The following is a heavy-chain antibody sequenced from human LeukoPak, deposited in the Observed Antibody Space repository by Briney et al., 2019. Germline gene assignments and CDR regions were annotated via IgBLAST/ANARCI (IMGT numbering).Heavy chain of an antibody. D-gene: IGHD3-16*01. CDR1: GFTFSSHE. J-gene: IGHJ3*01. CDR2: ISDSGSPI. CDR3: ARQTLGATAYSAFDF. V-gene: IGHV3-48*03. Sequence: TGGSLRLSCAASGFTFSSHEMNCVRQAPGKGLEWVSYISDSGSPIYYADSVKGRFTVSRDNAKNSLYLQMNSLRAEDTALYYCARQTLGATAYSAFDFWGQGTLVTVSS.